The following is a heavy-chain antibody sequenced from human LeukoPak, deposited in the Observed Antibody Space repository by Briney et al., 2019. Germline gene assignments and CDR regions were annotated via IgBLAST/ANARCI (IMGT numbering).Heavy chain of an antibody. V-gene: IGHV3-30*18. Sequence: PGGSLRLSCAASGFTFSSYGMHWVRQAPGKGLEWVAVISYDGSNKYYADSVKGRFTISRDNSKNTLYLQMNSLRAEDTAVYYCAKDPPEAPPDYWGQGTLVTVSS. J-gene: IGHJ4*02. CDR1: GFTFSSYG. CDR2: ISYDGSNK. CDR3: AKDPPEAPPDY. D-gene: IGHD2-2*01.